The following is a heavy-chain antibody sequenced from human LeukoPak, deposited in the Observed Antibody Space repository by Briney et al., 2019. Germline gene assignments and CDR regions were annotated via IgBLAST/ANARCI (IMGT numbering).Heavy chain of an antibody. CDR2: VNHSGST. V-gene: IGHV4-34*01. Sequence: SETLSLTCAVYGGSFSVYYWSWIRQHPGEGLEWIGEVNHSGSTNYNPSLHSRVTISVDPSKNQFYLKLSSVNAADTAVYYCARGRITRTAHFDYWGQGTMVSVCS. D-gene: IGHD1-14*01. CDR3: ARGRITRTAHFDY. CDR1: GGSFSVYY. J-gene: IGHJ4*02.